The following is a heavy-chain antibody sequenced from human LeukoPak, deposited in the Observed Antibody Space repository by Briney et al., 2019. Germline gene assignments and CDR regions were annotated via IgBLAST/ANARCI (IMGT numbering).Heavy chain of an antibody. V-gene: IGHV4-30-4*01. J-gene: IGHJ4*02. D-gene: IGHD3-22*01. CDR2: IYYSGST. Sequence: SETLSLTCTVSGGSISSGDYYWSWIRQPPGKGLEWIGYIYYSGSTYYNPSLKSRVTISVDTSKNQFSLKLSSVTAADTAVYYCARGKDYYDSSGYSPNFDYWGQGTLVTVSS. CDR1: GGSISSGDYY. CDR3: ARGKDYYDSSGYSPNFDY.